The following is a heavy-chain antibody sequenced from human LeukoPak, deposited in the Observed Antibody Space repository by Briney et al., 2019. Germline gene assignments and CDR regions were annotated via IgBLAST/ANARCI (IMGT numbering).Heavy chain of an antibody. CDR2: ISSSSSYI. Sequence: GGSLRLSCAAFGFTFSSYSMNWVRQAPGKGLEWVSSISSSSSYIYYADSVKGRFTISRDNAKNSLYLQMNSLRAEDTAVYYCARDPGPWQFDYWGQGTLVTVSS. CDR1: GFTFSSYS. V-gene: IGHV3-21*01. J-gene: IGHJ4*02. CDR3: ARDPGPWQFDY.